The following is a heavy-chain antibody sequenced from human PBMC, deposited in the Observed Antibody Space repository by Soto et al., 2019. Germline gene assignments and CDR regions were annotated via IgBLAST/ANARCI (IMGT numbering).Heavy chain of an antibody. Sequence: GWSLRLSCAAPGSSFSVFAMSWVRPAPGNGLECVSSISGTGASTFYADSVKSGLTMSRDNSKDTLYLAMKSLRVADTPVYYLARYGGKYSHGYAARFAWGPGPLGAVSS. CDR1: GSSFSVFA. V-gene: IGHV3-23*01. D-gene: IGHD5-18*01. CDR3: ARYGGKYSHGYAARFA. CDR2: ISGTGAST. J-gene: IGHJ4*02.